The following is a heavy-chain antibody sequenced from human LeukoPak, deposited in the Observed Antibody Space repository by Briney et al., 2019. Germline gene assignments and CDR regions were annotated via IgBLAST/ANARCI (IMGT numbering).Heavy chain of an antibody. CDR2: ISSSSSYT. Sequence: GGSLRLSCAASGFTFSDYYMSWIRQAPGKGLEWVSHISSSSSYTNYADSVKGRFTISRDNAKNSLYLQMNSLRAEDTAVYYCARGGTYYDILTGYYKDPYYFDYWGQGTLVTVSS. CDR3: ARGGTYYDILTGYYKDPYYFDY. V-gene: IGHV3-11*05. D-gene: IGHD3-9*01. J-gene: IGHJ4*02. CDR1: GFTFSDYY.